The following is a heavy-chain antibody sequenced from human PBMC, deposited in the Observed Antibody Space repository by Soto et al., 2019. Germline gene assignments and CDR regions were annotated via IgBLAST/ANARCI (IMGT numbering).Heavy chain of an antibody. CDR3: ARDQDDFPHGMDV. V-gene: IGHV4-59*01. CDR1: GGSISSYY. Sequence: PSETLSLACTVSGGSISSYYWSWIRQPPGKGLEWIGYIYYSGSTNYNPSLKSRVTISVDTSKNQFSLQLSSVTAADTAVYYCARDQDDFPHGMDVWCQGTTVIDSS. J-gene: IGHJ6*01. CDR2: IYYSGST. D-gene: IGHD3-3*01.